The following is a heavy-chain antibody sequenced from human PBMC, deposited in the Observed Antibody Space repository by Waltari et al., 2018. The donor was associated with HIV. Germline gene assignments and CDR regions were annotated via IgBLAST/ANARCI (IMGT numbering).Heavy chain of an antibody. V-gene: IGHV4-34*01. J-gene: IGHJ5*01. CDR1: YY. CDR3: SGRDTSTWPPRGWFAS. Sequence: YYWSWIRQAPGKGLEWIGEINHRGSTNYNPSLKSRVTMSVDTSQRQFSLNLRSVTAADTALYFCSGRDTSTWPPRGWFASWGQGTPVTVSS. D-gene: IGHD2-21*01. CDR2: INHRGST.